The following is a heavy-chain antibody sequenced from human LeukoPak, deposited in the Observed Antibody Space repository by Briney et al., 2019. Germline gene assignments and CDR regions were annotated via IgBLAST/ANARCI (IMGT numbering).Heavy chain of an antibody. CDR2: ISGSGDNT. Sequence: GGSLRLSCAASGFTFSSYAMSWVRQAPGKGLEWVSGISGSGDNTYYADSVKGRFTISRDNSKNTLYVQVNSLGTEDTAAYYCARADSSSWALSFDYWGQGTLVTVSS. J-gene: IGHJ4*02. CDR1: GFTFSSYA. CDR3: ARADSSSWALSFDY. D-gene: IGHD6-13*01. V-gene: IGHV3-23*01.